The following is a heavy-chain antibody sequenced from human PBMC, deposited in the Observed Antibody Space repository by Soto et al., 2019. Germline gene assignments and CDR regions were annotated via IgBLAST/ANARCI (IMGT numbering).Heavy chain of an antibody. V-gene: IGHV4-39*01. CDR3: ASHSRHYYGSGSHPFYYYYGMDV. Sequence: SETLSLTCTVSGGSISSSSYYWGWIRQPPGKGLEWIGSIYYSGSTYYNPSLKSRVTISVDTSKNQFSLKLSSVTAADTAVYYCASHSRHYYGSGSHPFYYYYGMDVWGQGTTVTVSS. D-gene: IGHD3-10*01. CDR2: IYYSGST. J-gene: IGHJ6*02. CDR1: GGSISSSSYY.